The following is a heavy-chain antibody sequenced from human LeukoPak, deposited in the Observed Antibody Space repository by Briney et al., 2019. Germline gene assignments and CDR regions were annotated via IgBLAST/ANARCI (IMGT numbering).Heavy chain of an antibody. J-gene: IGHJ3*02. D-gene: IGHD1-26*01. Sequence: GGSLRLSCAASGFTFSSYAMSWGRQAPGKGLEWVSAISGSGGSTDYADSVKGRFTISRDNSKNTLYLRMNSLRSEDTAVYYCAKGRWGSYVDTWGQGTLVTVSS. CDR2: ISGSGGST. V-gene: IGHV3-23*01. CDR3: AKGRWGSYVDT. CDR1: GFTFSSYA.